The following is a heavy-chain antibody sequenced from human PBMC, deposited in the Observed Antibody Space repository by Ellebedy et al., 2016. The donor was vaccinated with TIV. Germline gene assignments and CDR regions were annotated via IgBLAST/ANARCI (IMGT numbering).Heavy chain of an antibody. Sequence: AASVKVSCKASGYTFTSYYMHWVRQAPGQGLEWMGWISAYNGNTNYAQKLQGRVTMTTDTSTSTAYMELRSLRSDDTAVYYCARAERGGPRWFDPWGQGTLVTVSS. CDR3: ARAERGGPRWFDP. V-gene: IGHV1-18*04. D-gene: IGHD6-25*01. CDR1: GYTFTSYY. CDR2: ISAYNGNT. J-gene: IGHJ5*02.